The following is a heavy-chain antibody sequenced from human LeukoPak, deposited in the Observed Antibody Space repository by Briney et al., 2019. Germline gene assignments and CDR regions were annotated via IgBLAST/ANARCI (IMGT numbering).Heavy chain of an antibody. D-gene: IGHD3-16*02. CDR3: AKGLGSSVWGSYRFLDY. CDR2: ISGSDDST. J-gene: IGHJ4*02. V-gene: IGHV3-23*01. CDR1: GFTFSSYA. Sequence: PGGFLRLSCAASGFTFSSYAMSWVRQVPGKGLEWVSGISGSDDSTYYADSVKGRFTISRDNSKNTLYLQMNSLRAEDTAVYYCAKGLGSSVWGSYRFLDYWGQGTLVTVSS.